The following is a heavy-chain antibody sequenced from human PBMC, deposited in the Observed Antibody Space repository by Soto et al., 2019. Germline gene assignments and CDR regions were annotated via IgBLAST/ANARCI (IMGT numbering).Heavy chain of an antibody. CDR2: INNDGTDT. V-gene: IGHV3-74*01. Sequence: GGSLRLSCAASGFTFSSYWMHWVRQAPGKGLVWVSRINNDGTDTIYADFVKGRFTISRDNAKNTVFLEINSLRGDDTAVYYCAKSISGAFDYWGQGTLVTVSS. D-gene: IGHD1-26*01. J-gene: IGHJ4*02. CDR1: GFTFSSYW. CDR3: AKSISGAFDY.